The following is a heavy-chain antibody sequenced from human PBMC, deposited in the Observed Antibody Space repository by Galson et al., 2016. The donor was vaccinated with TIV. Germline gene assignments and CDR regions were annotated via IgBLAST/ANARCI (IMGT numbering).Heavy chain of an antibody. CDR2: IIPVFGTT. CDR3: ARAKAGYSSSWYSDY. V-gene: IGHV1-69*13. CDR1: GVTFSSYA. D-gene: IGHD6-13*01. J-gene: IGHJ4*02. Sequence: SVKVSCKASGVTFSSYAISWVRQAPEQGLEWMGGIIPVFGTTNYAQKFQGRVTITADESTGTAYMELNSLRSEDSAVYYCARAKAGYSSSWYSDYWGQGTLVTVSS.